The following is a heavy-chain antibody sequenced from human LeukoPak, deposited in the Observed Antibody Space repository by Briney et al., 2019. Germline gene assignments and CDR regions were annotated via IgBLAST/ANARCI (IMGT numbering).Heavy chain of an antibody. Sequence: GGSLRLSCAASGFTFSSYAMHWVRQAPGKGLKWVAVISYDGSNKYYADSVKGRFTISRDNSKNTLYLQMNSLRAEDTAVYYCARAAGDFWSGYYREGYFDYWGQGTLVTVSS. J-gene: IGHJ4*02. CDR2: ISYDGSNK. CDR1: GFTFSSYA. D-gene: IGHD3-3*01. V-gene: IGHV3-30-3*01. CDR3: ARAAGDFWSGYYREGYFDY.